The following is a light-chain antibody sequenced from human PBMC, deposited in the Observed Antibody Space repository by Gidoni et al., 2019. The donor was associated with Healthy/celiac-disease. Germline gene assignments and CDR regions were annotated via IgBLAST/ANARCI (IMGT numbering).Light chain of an antibody. V-gene: IGKV3-20*01. CDR3: QQYGSSPYT. Sequence: EIVLTQSPGTLSLSPGERATLSCIASQSVSSSYLAWYQQKPGQAPRLLIYGASSRATGIPDRFSGSGSGTDFTLTIIRLEPEDFAVYYWQQYGSSPYTFGQGTKLRSN. J-gene: IGKJ2*01. CDR2: GAS. CDR1: QSVSSSY.